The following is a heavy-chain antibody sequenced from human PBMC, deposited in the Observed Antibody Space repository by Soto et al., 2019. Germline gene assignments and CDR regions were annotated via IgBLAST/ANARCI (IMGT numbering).Heavy chain of an antibody. V-gene: IGHV3-30*03. CDR2: ISYDGSNK. J-gene: IGHJ3*02. D-gene: IGHD3-10*01. Sequence: LRLSCAASGFTFSSYGMHWVRQAPGKGLEWVAVISYDGSNKYYADSVKGRFTISRDNSKNTLYLQMNSLRAEDTAVYYCARDKGLLWFGELYSAFDIWGQGTMVTVSS. CDR1: GFTFSSYG. CDR3: ARDKGLLWFGELYSAFDI.